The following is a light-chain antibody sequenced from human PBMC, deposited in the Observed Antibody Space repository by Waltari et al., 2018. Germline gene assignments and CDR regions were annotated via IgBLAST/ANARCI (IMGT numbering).Light chain of an antibody. CDR1: STDPGGNNY. CDR3: SSFTTNNTHV. J-gene: IGLJ3*02. V-gene: IGLV2-14*03. CDR2: DVN. Sequence: QSALTQPAPVPGSPGQSITTSCTGTSTDPGGNNYVSWYQQHPGKAPKIMIYDVNNRALGVSNRFSGSKSGNTASLTISGLQAEDEADYYCSSFTTNNTHVFGGGTKLTVL.